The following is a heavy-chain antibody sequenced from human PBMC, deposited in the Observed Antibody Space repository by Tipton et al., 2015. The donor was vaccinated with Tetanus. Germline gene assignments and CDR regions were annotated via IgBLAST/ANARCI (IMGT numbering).Heavy chain of an antibody. CDR2: IYFQGST. CDR3: ARHLYGYWFDP. V-gene: IGHV4-39*02. CDR1: GGSISDKKYY. D-gene: IGHD3-10*01. J-gene: IGHJ5*02. Sequence: LRLSCTVSGGSISDKKYYWGWIRQPPGKGLEWIASIYFQGSTYYSPSLKSRITIAVDTSQNLFSLRLTPVTAADTAVYYCARHLYGYWFDPWGQGALVTVSS.